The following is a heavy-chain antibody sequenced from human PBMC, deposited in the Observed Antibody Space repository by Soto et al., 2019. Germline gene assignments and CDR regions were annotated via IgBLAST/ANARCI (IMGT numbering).Heavy chain of an antibody. Sequence: GGSLRLSCAASGFTLSSYAMSWVRQAPGKGLEWVSSLSDSGFSTYYADSVKGRFTISRDNSNNTLYLQMNSLRADDTAVYYCANPILPDFWGGEWAVSEDYYYMDVWGKGTTVTVSS. CDR1: GFTLSSYA. CDR3: ANPILPDFWGGEWAVSEDYYYMDV. V-gene: IGHV3-23*01. J-gene: IGHJ6*03. CDR2: LSDSGFST. D-gene: IGHD3-3*01.